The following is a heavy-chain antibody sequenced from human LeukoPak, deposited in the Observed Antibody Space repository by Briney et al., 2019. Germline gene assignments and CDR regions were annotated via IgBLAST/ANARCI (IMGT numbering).Heavy chain of an antibody. V-gene: IGHV3-7*01. CDR2: IKQDGSEK. D-gene: IGHD1-26*01. Sequence: GGSLRLSCTASGFTFGDYAMNWVRQAPGKGLEWVANIKQDGSEKYYVDSVKGRFTISRDNAKNSLYLQMNSLRAEDTAVYYCARDLVYGRAYFDYWGQGTLVTVSS. CDR1: GFTFGDYA. CDR3: ARDLVYGRAYFDY. J-gene: IGHJ4*02.